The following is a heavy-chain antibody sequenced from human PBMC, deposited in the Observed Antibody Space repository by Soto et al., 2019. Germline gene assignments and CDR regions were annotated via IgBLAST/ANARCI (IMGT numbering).Heavy chain of an antibody. CDR3: AHTTGGSGSSYYYYYMDV. CDR1: GYTFTSYG. CDR2: ISAYNGNT. D-gene: IGHD3-10*01. V-gene: IGHV1-18*01. Sequence: ASVKVSCKASGYTFTSYGISWVRQAPGQGLEWMGWISAYNGNTNYAQKLQGRVTMTTDTSTSTAYMELRSLRSDDTAVYYCAHTTGGSGSSYYYYYMDVWGKGTAVTVSS. J-gene: IGHJ6*03.